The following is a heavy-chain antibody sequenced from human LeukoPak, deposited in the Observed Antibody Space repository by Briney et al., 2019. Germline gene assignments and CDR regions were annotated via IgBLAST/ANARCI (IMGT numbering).Heavy chain of an antibody. CDR2: INHSGNT. CDR3: ARGFGGDGDYSSLNY. J-gene: IGHJ4*02. V-gene: IGHV4-34*01. Sequence: SETLSLTCAVYGGSFSGYYWSSIRQPPGKGLEWIGEINHSGNTNYNPSLKSRVTISVDTSKNQFSLKLSSVTAADTAVYYCARGFGGDGDYSSLNYWGQGTLVTVSS. CDR1: GGSFSGYY. D-gene: IGHD4-17*01.